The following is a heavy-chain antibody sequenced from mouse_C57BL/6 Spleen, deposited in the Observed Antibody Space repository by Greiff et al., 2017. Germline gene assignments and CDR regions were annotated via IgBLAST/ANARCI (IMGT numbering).Heavy chain of an antibody. V-gene: IGHV1-85*01. CDR3: AGSTGGFAY. D-gene: IGHD4-1*02. CDR1: GYTFTSYD. J-gene: IGHJ3*01. CDR2: IYPRDGST. Sequence: QVQLKQSGPELVKPGASVKLSCKASGYTFTSYDINWVKQRPGQGLEWIGWIYPRDGSTKYNEKFKGKATLSVDTSSSTTYMELHSLASEDSAVYFCAGSTGGFAYWGQGTLVTVSA.